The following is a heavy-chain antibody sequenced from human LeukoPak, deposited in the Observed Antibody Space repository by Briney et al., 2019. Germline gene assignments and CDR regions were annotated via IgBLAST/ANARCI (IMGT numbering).Heavy chain of an antibody. J-gene: IGHJ4*02. V-gene: IGHV3-23*01. D-gene: IGHD2-15*01. CDR3: AKDGVLGYCSGGSCYSDY. CDR2: ISGSGGST. CDR1: GFTFSSYA. Sequence: GSLRLSCAASGFTFSSYAMSWVRQAPGKGLEWVSAISGSGGSTYYADSVKGRFTISRDNSKNTLYLQMNSLRAEDTAVYYCAKDGVLGYCSGGSCYSDYWGQGTLVTVSS.